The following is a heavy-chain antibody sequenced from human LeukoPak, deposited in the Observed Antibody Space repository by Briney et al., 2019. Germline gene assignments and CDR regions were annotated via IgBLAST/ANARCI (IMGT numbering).Heavy chain of an antibody. Sequence: QPGGSLRLSCAASGFTFSSYWMCWVRQAPGKGLEWVANIKQDGSEKYYVDSVKGRFTISRDHAKNSLYLQMNSLRAEDTAVYYCAREPVVTIFGVVISSHFDYWGQGALVTVSS. V-gene: IGHV3-7*01. CDR1: GFTFSSYW. CDR2: IKQDGSEK. J-gene: IGHJ4*02. CDR3: AREPVVTIFGVVISSHFDY. D-gene: IGHD3-3*01.